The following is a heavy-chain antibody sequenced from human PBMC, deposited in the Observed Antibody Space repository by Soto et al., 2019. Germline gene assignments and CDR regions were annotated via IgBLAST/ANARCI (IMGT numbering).Heavy chain of an antibody. V-gene: IGHV5-51*01. CDR1: GYSFTSYW. D-gene: IGHD3-9*01. J-gene: IGHJ6*02. CDR2: IYPGDSDT. Sequence: GESLKISCKGSGYSFTSYWIGWLRQMPGKVLEWMGIIYPGDSDTRYSPSFQGQVTTSADKSISTAYLQWSSLKASDTAMYYCARVQGPNYRKNYDILTATYSYYGMEVWGQGTTVTVSS. CDR3: ARVQGPNYRKNYDILTATYSYYGMEV.